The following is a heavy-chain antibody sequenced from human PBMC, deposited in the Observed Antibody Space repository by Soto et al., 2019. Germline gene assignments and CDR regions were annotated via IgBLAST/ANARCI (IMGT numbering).Heavy chain of an antibody. D-gene: IGHD2-15*01. V-gene: IGHV1-18*04. CDR2: ISGYNGHT. CDR1: GYTFTSYG. J-gene: IGHJ5*02. CDR3: ARDKSMVVAATNNWFDP. Sequence: ASVKVSCKASGYTFTSYGISWVRQAPGQGPEWMGWISGYNGHTDYAQKLQGRVTMTTDTSTSTAYMELRSLRSDDTAVYYCARDKSMVVAATNNWFDPWGQGTLVTVS.